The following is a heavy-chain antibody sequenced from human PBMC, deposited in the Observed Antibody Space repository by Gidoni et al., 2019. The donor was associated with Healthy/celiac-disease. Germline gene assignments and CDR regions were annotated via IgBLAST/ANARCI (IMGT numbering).Heavy chain of an antibody. CDR3: ARGVSFFRGWPPGGAYYFDY. Sequence: QVQLQQWGAGLLKPSETLSLTCAVYGESFSGYCWSWIRQPPGKGLEWIGEINHSGSTNYNPSLKSRVTISVDTSKNKFSLKLSSVTAADTAVYYCARGVSFFRGWPPGGAYYFDYWGQGTLVTVSS. CDR1: GESFSGYC. J-gene: IGHJ4*02. CDR2: INHSGST. D-gene: IGHD6-19*01. V-gene: IGHV4-34*01.